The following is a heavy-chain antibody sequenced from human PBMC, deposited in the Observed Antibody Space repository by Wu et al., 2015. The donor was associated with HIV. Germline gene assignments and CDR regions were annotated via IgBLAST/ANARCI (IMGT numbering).Heavy chain of an antibody. Sequence: VQLVQSGGEVKKPGASVKVACKSSGYIFSDFGIHWVRQTPREGLEWMGWISAQNGNTKYAQKFQGRVTMTTETPSSTAYMELRSLRSDDTAVYFCARGHYYDSSSSPMYWGPGTRVTVSS. V-gene: IGHV1-18*01. CDR1: GYIFSDFG. CDR3: ARGHYYDSSSSPMY. D-gene: IGHD3-16*01. J-gene: IGHJ4*02. CDR2: ISAQNGNT.